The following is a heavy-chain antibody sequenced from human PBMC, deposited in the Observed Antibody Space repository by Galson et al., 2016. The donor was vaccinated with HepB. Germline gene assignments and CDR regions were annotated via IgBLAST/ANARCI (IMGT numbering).Heavy chain of an antibody. D-gene: IGHD5-12*01. Sequence: SETLSLTCVVSGGSIRSSNWWSWVRQPPGKGLEWIGEIYHSGSTNYNPSLKSRVTILVDKSKNQFSLKLSSVTAADTAVYYCARIPLLSSGSYYYYMDVWGKGTTVTVSS. CDR2: IYHSGST. V-gene: IGHV4-4*02. CDR3: ARIPLLSSGSYYYYMDV. CDR1: GGSIRSSNW. J-gene: IGHJ6*03.